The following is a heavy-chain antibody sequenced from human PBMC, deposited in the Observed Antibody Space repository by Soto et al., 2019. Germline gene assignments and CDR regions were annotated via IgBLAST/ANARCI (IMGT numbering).Heavy chain of an antibody. J-gene: IGHJ6*02. V-gene: IGHV1-3*01. Sequence: QVQLVQSGAEVKKPGASVKVSCKASGYTFTSYAMHWVRQAPGQRLELMVWINAGNGKTKYSQKFQCRVTITRDTSASTAYMELGSLRSEDTAVYYGAKGGWGYGMDVWGQGTKVTVSS. CDR3: AKGGWGYGMDV. D-gene: IGHD3-16*01. CDR1: GYTFTSYA. CDR2: INAGNGKT.